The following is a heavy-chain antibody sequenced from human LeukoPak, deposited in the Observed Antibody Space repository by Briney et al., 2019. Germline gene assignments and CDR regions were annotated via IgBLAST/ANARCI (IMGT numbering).Heavy chain of an antibody. CDR3: AKDHDGSESYYGH. J-gene: IGHJ4*02. Sequence: GGSLRLSCAASGFTFSSYAMSWVRQAPGQGLEWVSTISSSGGSTYYADSLKGRFTISRDYSKNTLFLQMNSLRVEDTAVYYCAKDHDGSESYYGHWGQGTLVTVSS. V-gene: IGHV3-23*01. CDR1: GFTFSSYA. CDR2: ISSSGGST. D-gene: IGHD3-10*01.